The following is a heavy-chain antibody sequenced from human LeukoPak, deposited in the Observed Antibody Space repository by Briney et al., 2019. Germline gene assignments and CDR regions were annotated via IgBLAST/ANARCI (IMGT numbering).Heavy chain of an antibody. J-gene: IGHJ4*02. Sequence: PGGSLRLSCAASGFTFSSYAMSWVRRAPGKGLEWVSAISGSVGSTYSADSVKGRFTISRDNSKNTLYLQLNSLRAEDTAVYYCAKLSGIIPDYWGQGTLVTVSS. CDR3: AKLSGIIPDY. D-gene: IGHD1-14*01. V-gene: IGHV3-23*01. CDR2: ISGSVGST. CDR1: GFTFSSYA.